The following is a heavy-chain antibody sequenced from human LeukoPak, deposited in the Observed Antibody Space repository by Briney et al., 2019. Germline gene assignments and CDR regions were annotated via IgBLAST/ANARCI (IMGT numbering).Heavy chain of an antibody. Sequence: GGSLRLSCAASGFIFSDYYMSWIRQTPGKGLECLSYISSTSSDTNYADSVKGRFTISRDNAKKSLFLQMNSLRAEDTGVYYCAAPYYYGSGSLLNYYYGMDVWGKGTTVTVSS. J-gene: IGHJ6*04. CDR1: GFIFSDYY. CDR2: ISSTSSDT. CDR3: AAPYYYGSGSLLNYYYGMDV. V-gene: IGHV3-11*06. D-gene: IGHD3-10*01.